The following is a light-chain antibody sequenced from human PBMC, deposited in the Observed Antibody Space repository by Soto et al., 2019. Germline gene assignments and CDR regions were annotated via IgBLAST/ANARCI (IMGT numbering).Light chain of an antibody. CDR2: KAS. CDR3: QQYNRFPT. V-gene: IGKV1-5*03. CDR1: QSISSW. J-gene: IGKJ1*01. Sequence: DIQMTQSPSTLSASVGDRVTITCRASQSISSWLAWYQQKPGQAPKLLIYKASSLESGVPSRFSGSGSGTEFTLTISRLQPDDSVYYYYQQYNRFPTFGRGTKVEIK.